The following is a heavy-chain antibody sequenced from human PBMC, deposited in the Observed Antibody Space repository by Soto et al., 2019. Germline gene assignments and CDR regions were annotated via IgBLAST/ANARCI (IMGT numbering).Heavy chain of an antibody. CDR2: IKQDGSEK. J-gene: IGHJ5*02. CDR1: GFTFSSYW. Sequence: HPGGSLRLSCAASGFTFSSYWMSWVRQAPGKGLEWVANIKQDGSEKYYVDSVKGRFTISRDNAKNSLYLQMNSLRAEDTAVYYCARGIEGYCSSTSCYFWFDPWGQGTLVTSPQ. CDR3: ARGIEGYCSSTSCYFWFDP. D-gene: IGHD2-2*01. V-gene: IGHV3-7*01.